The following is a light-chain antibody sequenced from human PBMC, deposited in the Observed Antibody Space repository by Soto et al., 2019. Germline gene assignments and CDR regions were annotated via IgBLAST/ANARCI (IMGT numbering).Light chain of an antibody. CDR1: QSVASN. CDR2: GAS. V-gene: IGKV3-15*01. J-gene: IGKJ2*01. Sequence: EIVMTQSPASLSVSPGDGATHSCWASQSVASNVAWYQQRPGQGPRLLIHGASTRAAGVPARFSGSGSGTDFTLTISSLLSEDFAVYYCQQYHNWPPQYTFGQGTKLQIQ. CDR3: QQYHNWPPQYT.